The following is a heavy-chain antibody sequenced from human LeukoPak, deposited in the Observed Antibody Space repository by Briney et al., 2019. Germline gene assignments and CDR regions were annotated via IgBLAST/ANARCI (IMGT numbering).Heavy chain of an antibody. Sequence: PSETLSLTCTVYGGSISSYYWSWIRQPPGKGLEWIGYIYYSGSTNYNPSLKSRVTISVDTSKNQFSLKLSSVTAADTAVYYCAREHAVRCDPWGQGTLVTVSS. V-gene: IGHV4-59*01. CDR1: GGSISSYY. CDR3: AREHAVRCDP. CDR2: IYYSGST. D-gene: IGHD4-17*01. J-gene: IGHJ5*02.